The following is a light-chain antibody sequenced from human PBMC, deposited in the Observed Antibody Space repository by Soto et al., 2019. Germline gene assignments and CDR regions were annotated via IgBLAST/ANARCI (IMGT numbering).Light chain of an antibody. V-gene: IGKV3-15*01. CDR1: QSINSN. CDR3: QQYNNWPRT. Sequence: EIVMTQSPGTLSVSPGERATLSCRASQSINSNLAWYQQKPDQAPRLLIYGASTRATGIPGRFSGSGSGTEFTLTISSLQSEDFAVYYCQQYNNWPRTFGQGTKVDIK. CDR2: GAS. J-gene: IGKJ1*01.